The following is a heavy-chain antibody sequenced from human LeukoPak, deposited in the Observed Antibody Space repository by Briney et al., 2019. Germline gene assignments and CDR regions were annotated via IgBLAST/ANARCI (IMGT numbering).Heavy chain of an antibody. CDR3: ARGRLGELSPGD. J-gene: IGHJ4*02. CDR1: GFTVSSNC. Sequence: GGSLRLSCAASGFTVSSNCMSWVRQAPGKGLEWVSVIYSGGSTYYADSVKGRFTISRDNSKNTLYLQMNSLRAEDTAVYYCARGRLGELSPGDWGQGTLVTVSS. V-gene: IGHV3-53*01. D-gene: IGHD3-16*02. CDR2: IYSGGST.